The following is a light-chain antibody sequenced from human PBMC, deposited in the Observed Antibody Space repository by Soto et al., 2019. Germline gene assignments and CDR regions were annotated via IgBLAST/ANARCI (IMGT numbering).Light chain of an antibody. CDR1: QSVSNNY. CDR3: QQYGSSGT. V-gene: IGKV3-20*01. Sequence: EIVLTQSPGTLSLSPGERATLSCRASQSVSNNYLAWYQQKPGQAPRLLIYGAYNRATGIPDKFSGSGSGTDFTLTISRLEPEDCAVYYCQQYGSSGTCGQGPKVEIK. J-gene: IGKJ1*01. CDR2: GAY.